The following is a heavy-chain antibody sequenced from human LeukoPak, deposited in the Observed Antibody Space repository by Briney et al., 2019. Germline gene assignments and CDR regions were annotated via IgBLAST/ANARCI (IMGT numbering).Heavy chain of an antibody. CDR2: ISAYNGDT. Sequence: GASVKVSCKTSGFTFTTYAISWVRQAPRLGLECMGWISAYNGDTNYAQNVQDRVTMTTDTSTSTAYLELRNLRSDDTAVYFCASYRNGAFDIWDQGTTITVSS. D-gene: IGHD1-14*01. V-gene: IGHV1-18*01. J-gene: IGHJ3*02. CDR1: GFTFTTYA. CDR3: ASYRNGAFDI.